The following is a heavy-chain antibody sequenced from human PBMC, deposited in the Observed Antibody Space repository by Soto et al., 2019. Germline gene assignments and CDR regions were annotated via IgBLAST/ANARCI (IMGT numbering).Heavy chain of an antibody. V-gene: IGHV1-18*01. J-gene: IGHJ3*02. Sequence: ASVKVSCKASGYTFTSYGISWVRQAPGQGLEWMGWISAYNGNTNYAQKLQGRVTMTTDTSTSTAYMELRSLRSDDTAVYYCARDPASWIQLWLRGAFDIWGQGTMVTVSS. CDR2: ISAYNGNT. D-gene: IGHD5-18*01. CDR1: GYTFTSYG. CDR3: ARDPASWIQLWLRGAFDI.